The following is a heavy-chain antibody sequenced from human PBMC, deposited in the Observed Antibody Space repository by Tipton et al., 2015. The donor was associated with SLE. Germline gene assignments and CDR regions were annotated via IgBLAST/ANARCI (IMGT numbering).Heavy chain of an antibody. Sequence: TLSLTCAVYGGSFSGYYWSWIRQPPGKGLEWIGEINHSGSTNYNPSLKSRVTMSVDTSKNQFSLKLSSVTAADTAVYYCAREYSSGSAFDIWGQGTMVTVSS. CDR3: AREYSSGSAFDI. CDR2: INHSGST. J-gene: IGHJ3*02. D-gene: IGHD6-19*01. V-gene: IGHV4-34*01. CDR1: GGSFSGYY.